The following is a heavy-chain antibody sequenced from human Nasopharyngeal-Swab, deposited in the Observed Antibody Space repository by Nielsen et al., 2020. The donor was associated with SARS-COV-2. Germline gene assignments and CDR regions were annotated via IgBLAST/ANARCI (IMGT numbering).Heavy chain of an antibody. Sequence: SETLSLTCAVYGGSFSGYYWSWIRQPPGKGLEWIGEINHSGSTNYNPSLKSRVTISVDTSKNQFSLKLSSVTAADTAVYYCAQSAPGVTTNFDYWGQGTLVTVSS. V-gene: IGHV4-34*01. CDR3: AQSAPGVTTNFDY. J-gene: IGHJ4*02. CDR2: INHSGST. CDR1: GGSFSGYY. D-gene: IGHD4-17*01.